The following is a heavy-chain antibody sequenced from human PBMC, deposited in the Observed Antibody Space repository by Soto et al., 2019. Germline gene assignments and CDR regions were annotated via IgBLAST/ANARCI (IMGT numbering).Heavy chain of an antibody. CDR1: GYAFSSYW. V-gene: IGHV5-51*01. Sequence: LGESLKISCQGSGYAFSSYWIAWVRQMPGKGLEWMGIIYPGDSDTRYSPSFQGQVTISVDKSITTAYLQWSSLKASDTAMYYCARGYCTATICDPWFDPWGQGTLVTAPQ. J-gene: IGHJ5*02. CDR3: ARGYCTATICDPWFDP. CDR2: IYPGDSDT. D-gene: IGHD2-8*02.